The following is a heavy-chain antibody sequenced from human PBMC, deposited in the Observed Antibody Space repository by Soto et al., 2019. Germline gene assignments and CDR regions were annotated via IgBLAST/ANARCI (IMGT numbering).Heavy chain of an antibody. J-gene: IGHJ5*02. V-gene: IGHV1-3*01. D-gene: IGHD3-9*01. CDR3: AREERYFEWMSWFDP. CDR2: INAGNGNT. Sequence: ASVKVSCKASGYTFTSYAMHWVRQAPGQRLEWMGWINAGNGNTKYSQKFQGRVTITRDTSASTAYMELSSLRSEDTAVYYCAREERYFEWMSWFDPWGQGTLVTVSS. CDR1: GYTFTSYA.